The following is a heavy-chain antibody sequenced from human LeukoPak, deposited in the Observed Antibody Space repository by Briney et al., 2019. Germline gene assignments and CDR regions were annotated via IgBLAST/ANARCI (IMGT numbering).Heavy chain of an antibody. CDR3: ARVNLL. CDR1: GFTFSSYE. CDR2: IKQDGSEK. V-gene: IGHV3-7*01. D-gene: IGHD1-14*01. J-gene: IGHJ4*02. Sequence: GGSLRLSCAASGFTFSSYEMNWVRQAPGKGLEWVANIKQDGSEKYYVDSVKGRFTISRDNAKNSLYLQMNSLRAEDTAVYYCARVNLLGGQGTLVTVSS.